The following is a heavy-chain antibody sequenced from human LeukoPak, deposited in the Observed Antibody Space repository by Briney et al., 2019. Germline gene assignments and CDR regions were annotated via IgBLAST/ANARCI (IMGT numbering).Heavy chain of an antibody. V-gene: IGHV3-48*03. CDR3: SKLAVASADS. J-gene: IGHJ4*02. D-gene: IGHD6-19*01. CDR2: ISPSGGTK. CDR1: GFSFRNYE. Sequence: GRSLRLSCAASGFSFRNYEMNSVRQAPGKGLEWVSNISPSGGTKYYAASVKGRFTISRDNTKNSLYLQMNRLRAEQPGVYYCSKLAVASADSWGQGTVVTVSS.